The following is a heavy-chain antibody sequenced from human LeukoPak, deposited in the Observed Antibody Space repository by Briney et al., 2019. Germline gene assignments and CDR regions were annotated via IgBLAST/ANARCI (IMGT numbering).Heavy chain of an antibody. V-gene: IGHV4-31*03. CDR2: IYYSGST. D-gene: IGHD4-23*01. CDR1: RGSISSGGYY. Sequence: SETLSLTCTVSRGSISSGGYYWSWLRQHPGKGLEWIGYIYYSGSTYYNPSLKSRVTISVDTSKNQFSLKLSSVTAADTAVYYCASGRYGGKRTPFDYWGQGTLVTVSS. J-gene: IGHJ4*02. CDR3: ASGRYGGKRTPFDY.